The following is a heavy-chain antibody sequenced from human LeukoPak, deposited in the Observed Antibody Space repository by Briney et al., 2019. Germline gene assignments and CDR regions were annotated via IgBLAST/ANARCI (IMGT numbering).Heavy chain of an antibody. CDR1: GYTFTSYG. Sequence: ASVKVSCKASGYTFTSYGISWVRQAPGQGLEWMGWISAYNGNTNYAQKIQGRVTMTTDTSTSTAYMELRSLRSDDTAVYYCARVVAAAGRDYYYYYMDVWGKGTTVTISS. CDR3: ARVVAAAGRDYYYYYMDV. V-gene: IGHV1-18*01. J-gene: IGHJ6*03. CDR2: ISAYNGNT. D-gene: IGHD6-13*01.